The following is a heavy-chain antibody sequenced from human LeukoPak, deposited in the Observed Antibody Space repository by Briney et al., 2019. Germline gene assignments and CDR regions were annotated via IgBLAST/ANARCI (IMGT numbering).Heavy chain of an antibody. CDR3: ARVRDTAMVTPYFDY. CDR1: GFTFSSYA. J-gene: IGHJ4*02. V-gene: IGHV3-30-3*01. Sequence: GGSLRLSCSASGFTFSSYAMHWVRQAPGKGLEWVAVISYDGSNKYYADSVKGRFTISRDNSKNTLYLQMNSLRAEDTAVYYCARVRDTAMVTPYFDYWGQGALVTVSS. D-gene: IGHD5-18*01. CDR2: ISYDGSNK.